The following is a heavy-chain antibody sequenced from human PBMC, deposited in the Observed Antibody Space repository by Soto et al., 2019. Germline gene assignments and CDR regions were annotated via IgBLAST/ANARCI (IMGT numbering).Heavy chain of an antibody. Sequence: QVQLQESGPGLVKPSETLSLTCTVSGGSISSYYWSWIRQPPGKGLEWIGYIYYSGSTNYNPSLKSRATISVDTSKNHFSLKLSSVTDADTAVYYCARGDHYDILTGYYYWFDPWGQGTLVTVSS. J-gene: IGHJ5*02. V-gene: IGHV4-59*08. D-gene: IGHD3-9*01. CDR2: IYYSGST. CDR1: GGSISSYY. CDR3: ARGDHYDILTGYYYWFDP.